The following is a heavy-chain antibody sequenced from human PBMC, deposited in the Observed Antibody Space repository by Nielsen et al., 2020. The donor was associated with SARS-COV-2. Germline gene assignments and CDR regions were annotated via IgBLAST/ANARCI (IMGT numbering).Heavy chain of an antibody. CDR1: NGSLSGFY. CDR3: ASRAEGLELWRRYFYYMDV. V-gene: IGHV4-34*01. D-gene: IGHD5-18*01. CDR2: INHSGST. J-gene: IGHJ6*03. Sequence: SETLSLTCAVYNGSLSGFYWSWIRQSPGKGLEWIGEINHSGSTNYNPSLRSRVTISIDTSKNQFSLNLSSVTAADMAVYYCASRAEGLELWRRYFYYMDVWGKGTTVTVSS.